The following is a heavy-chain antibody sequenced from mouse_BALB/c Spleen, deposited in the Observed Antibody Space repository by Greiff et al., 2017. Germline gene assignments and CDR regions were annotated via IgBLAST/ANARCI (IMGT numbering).Heavy chain of an antibody. Sequence: DVMLVESGGGLVKPGGSLKLSCAASGFTFSDYYMYWVRQTPEKRLEWVATISDGGSYTYYPDSVKGRFTISRDNAKNNLYLQMSSLKSEDTAMYYCARSYYGNYAWFAYWGQGTLVTVSA. CDR1: GFTFSDYY. D-gene: IGHD2-10*01. CDR3: ARSYYGNYAWFAY. V-gene: IGHV5-4*02. CDR2: ISDGGSYT. J-gene: IGHJ3*01.